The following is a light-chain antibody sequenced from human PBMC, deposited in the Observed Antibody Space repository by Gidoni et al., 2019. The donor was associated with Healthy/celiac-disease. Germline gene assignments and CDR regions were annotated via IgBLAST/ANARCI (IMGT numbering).Light chain of an antibody. J-gene: IGKJ4*01. CDR2: WAS. CDR1: QSVLYSSNNKNY. V-gene: IGKV4-1*01. Sequence: DIVMTQPPDPLAVSLGERATINCKSSQSVLYSSNNKNYLAWYQQKPGQPPKLLIYWASTRESGVPDRFSGSGSGTDFTLTISSLQAEDVAVYYCQQYYSTPYFGGGTKVEIK. CDR3: QQYYSTPY.